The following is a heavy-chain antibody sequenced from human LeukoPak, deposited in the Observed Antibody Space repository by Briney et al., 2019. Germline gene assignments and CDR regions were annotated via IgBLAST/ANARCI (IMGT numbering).Heavy chain of an antibody. J-gene: IGHJ4*02. D-gene: IGHD4-4*01. V-gene: IGHV4-4*07. CDR2: IYISGST. Sequence: PSETLSLTCTVSGGSISSHYWSWIRQPAGKGLEWIGRIYISGSTNYNPSLKSRVTMSVDTSKSQFSLKLSSVSAADTAVYYCARGDVVYNNYYFDYWGQGTLVTVSS. CDR1: GGSISSHY. CDR3: ARGDVVYNNYYFDY.